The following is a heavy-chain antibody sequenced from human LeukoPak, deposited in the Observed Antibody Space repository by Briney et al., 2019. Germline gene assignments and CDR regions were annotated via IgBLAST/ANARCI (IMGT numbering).Heavy chain of an antibody. CDR2: IYHSGDT. CDR3: ARVAAAGYYYYGMDV. CDR1: GGSISSSNW. V-gene: IGHV4-4*02. J-gene: IGHJ6*02. Sequence: TSRSLSPTHALAGGSISSSNWWSWVRQPPGKGLEWIWEIYHSGDTRYNPSFKSRVNISVDKSKNQFSLKLSSVTAADTAVYYCARVAAAGYYYYGMDVWGQGTTVTVSS. D-gene: IGHD6-13*01.